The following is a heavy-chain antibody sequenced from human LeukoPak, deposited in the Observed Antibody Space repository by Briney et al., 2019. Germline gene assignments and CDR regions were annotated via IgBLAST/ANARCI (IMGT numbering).Heavy chain of an antibody. Sequence: SDTLSLTCAVSGYSLSSGYYWGWIGQPPGKGLEWIGRIYHSGSTYYNPSLKSRVTISVDTSKNQFSLKLSSVTAADTAVYYCARARSPANFDYWGQGTLVTVSS. V-gene: IGHV4-38-2*01. CDR3: ARARSPANFDY. CDR1: GYSLSSGYY. CDR2: IYHSGST. J-gene: IGHJ4*02.